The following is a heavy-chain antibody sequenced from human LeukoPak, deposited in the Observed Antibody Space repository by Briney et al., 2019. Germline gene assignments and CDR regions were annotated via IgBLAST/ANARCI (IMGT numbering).Heavy chain of an antibody. V-gene: IGHV1-46*01. J-gene: IGHJ3*02. CDR3: ARVGGPGGGAFDI. Sequence: GASVKVSCKASGYTFTSYYMHWVREAPGQGLEWMGIINPSGGSTSYAQKFQGRVTMTRDTSTSTVYMELSTLRSEDTVVYYCARVGGPGGGAFDIWGQGTMVTVSS. CDR2: INPSGGST. CDR1: GYTFTSYY. D-gene: IGHD3-10*01.